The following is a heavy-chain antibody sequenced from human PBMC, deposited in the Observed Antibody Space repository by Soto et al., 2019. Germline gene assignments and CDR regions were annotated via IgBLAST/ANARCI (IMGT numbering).Heavy chain of an antibody. CDR3: ATAEVDY. CDR1: GVTFGNYW. Sequence: PXGSLKLSCAASGVTFGNYWMHWVRQAPGKGLDWVSRMNSDGSTTNYADSVKGRFTVSRDNARNTLYLQMNSRRAEDTAVYYCATAEVDYWGPGTLVTVSS. V-gene: IGHV3-74*01. J-gene: IGHJ4*02. CDR2: MNSDGSTT.